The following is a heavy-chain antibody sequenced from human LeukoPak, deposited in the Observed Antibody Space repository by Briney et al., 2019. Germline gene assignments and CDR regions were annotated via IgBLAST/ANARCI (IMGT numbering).Heavy chain of an antibody. CDR1: GGSISSGGYY. V-gene: IGHV4-31*03. CDR3: ARDERGYSYGLYYYYGMDV. CDR2: IYYSGST. Sequence: SQTLSLTCTVSGGSISSGGYYWSWIRQHPGKGLEWIGYIYYSGSTYYNPSLKSRVTISVGTSKNQFSLKLSSVTAADTAVYYCARDERGYSYGLYYYYGMDVWGQGTTVTVSS. J-gene: IGHJ6*02. D-gene: IGHD5-18*01.